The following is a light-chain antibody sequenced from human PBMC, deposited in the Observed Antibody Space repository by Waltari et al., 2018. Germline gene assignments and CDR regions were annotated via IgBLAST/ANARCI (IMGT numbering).Light chain of an antibody. J-gene: IGLJ3*02. CDR2: EVS. CDR3: CSYAGSWV. CDR1: SSDGWCSNI. Sequence: SALNQPPSVSGSPGQSITIPCPGTSSDGWCSNIVSWYQQHPGKAPKLMSYEVSKRPSGVSNRFSGSKSGNTASLTISGLQAEDEADYYCCSYAGSWVFGGGTKLTVL. V-gene: IGLV2-23*02.